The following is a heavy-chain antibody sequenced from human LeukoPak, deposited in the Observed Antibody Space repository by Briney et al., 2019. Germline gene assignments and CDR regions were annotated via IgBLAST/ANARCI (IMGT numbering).Heavy chain of an antibody. CDR1: RGTFSSYT. V-gene: IGHV1-69*02. CDR3: ARGQRGSGNPFVYY. J-gene: IGHJ4*02. Sequence: GASVKISCKASRGTFSSYTISWVRQAPGQGLEWMGRIIPILDIASYAQKFQGRVTITADKSPSTAYMELSSLKSEDTGVYYCARGQRGSGNPFVYYWGQGTLVTVSS. D-gene: IGHD3-16*01. CDR2: IIPILDIA.